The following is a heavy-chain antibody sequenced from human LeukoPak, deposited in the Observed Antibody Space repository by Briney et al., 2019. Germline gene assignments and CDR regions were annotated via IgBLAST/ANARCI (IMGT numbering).Heavy chain of an antibody. Sequence: GESLKISCKGPGYSFTSYWIGWVRQMPGKGLEWMGIIYPGDSDTRYSPSFQGQVTISADKSISTAYLQWSSLKASDTAMYYCARRDCSSTSCLDAFDIWGQGTMVTVPS. D-gene: IGHD2-2*01. J-gene: IGHJ3*02. CDR1: GYSFTSYW. CDR2: IYPGDSDT. CDR3: ARRDCSSTSCLDAFDI. V-gene: IGHV5-51*01.